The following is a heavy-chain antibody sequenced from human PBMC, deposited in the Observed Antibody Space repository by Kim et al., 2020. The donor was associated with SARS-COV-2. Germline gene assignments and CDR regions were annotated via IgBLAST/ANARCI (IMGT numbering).Heavy chain of an antibody. V-gene: IGHV4-39*07. CDR3: ARGTPYSGYDYLM. J-gene: IGHJ4*02. CDR2: IYYSGST. D-gene: IGHD5-12*01. CDR1: GGSISSSSYY. Sequence: SETLSLTCTVSGGSISSSSYYWGWIRQPPGKGLEWIGSIYYSGSTYYNPSLKSRVTISVDTSKNQFSLKLSSVTAADTAVYYCARGTPYSGYDYLMWGQGTLVTVSS.